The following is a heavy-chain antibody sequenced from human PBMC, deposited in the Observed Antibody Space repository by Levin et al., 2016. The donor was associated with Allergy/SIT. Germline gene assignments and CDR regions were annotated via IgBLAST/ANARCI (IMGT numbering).Heavy chain of an antibody. CDR2: ISSSSHYI. D-gene: IGHD6-13*01. J-gene: IGHJ4*02. CDR1: GFSFSEYS. Sequence: GESLKISCAASGFSFSEYSMNWVRQAPGKGLQWVSFISSSSHYIYYADSLKGRFTISRDNAKNSLYLEMNSLRAEDTAVYYCARESYSSSPIDYWGQGTLVTVSS. V-gene: IGHV3-21*01. CDR3: ARESYSSSPIDY.